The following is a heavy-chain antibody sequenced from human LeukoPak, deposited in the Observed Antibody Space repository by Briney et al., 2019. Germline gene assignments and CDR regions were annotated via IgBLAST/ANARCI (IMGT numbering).Heavy chain of an antibody. D-gene: IGHD3-22*01. CDR1: GYTFVSYG. J-gene: IGHJ3*01. CDR3: ARDPSLTSGYSQDAFDF. CDR2: ISPYNGDT. V-gene: IGHV1-18*01. Sequence: ASVTVSCKASGYTFVSYGVSWVRQAPGQGLEWMGWISPYNGDTNSAQKFQGRVSMTTDTSTTTAYMEVRGLTSDDTAVYYCARDPSLTSGYSQDAFDFWGQGTMVTVSS.